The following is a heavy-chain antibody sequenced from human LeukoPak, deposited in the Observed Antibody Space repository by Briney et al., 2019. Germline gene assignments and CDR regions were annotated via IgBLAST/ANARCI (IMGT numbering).Heavy chain of an antibody. CDR1: GGSISSSSYY. V-gene: IGHV4-39*01. J-gene: IGHJ4*02. CDR3: ARAQSGGYRSFDY. D-gene: IGHD1-26*01. Sequence: KPSETLSLTCTVSGGSISSSSYYWGWIRQPPGKGLEWIGSIYYSGSTYYKPSLKSRVTISVDTSKNQFSLKLSSVTAADTAVYYCARAQSGGYRSFDYWGQGTLVTVSS. CDR2: IYYSGST.